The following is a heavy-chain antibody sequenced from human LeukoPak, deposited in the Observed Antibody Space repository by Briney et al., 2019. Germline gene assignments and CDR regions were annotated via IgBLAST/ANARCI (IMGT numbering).Heavy chain of an antibody. V-gene: IGHV4-38-2*02. Sequence: SETLSLTCTVSGYSISSGYYWGWIRQPPGKGLEWIGSIYHSGSTYYNPSLKSRVTISVDTSKNQFSLKLSSVTAADTAVYYCARVGGYYDSTYFDYWGQGTLVTVSS. D-gene: IGHD3-22*01. CDR1: GYSISSGYY. CDR2: IYHSGST. J-gene: IGHJ4*02. CDR3: ARVGGYYDSTYFDY.